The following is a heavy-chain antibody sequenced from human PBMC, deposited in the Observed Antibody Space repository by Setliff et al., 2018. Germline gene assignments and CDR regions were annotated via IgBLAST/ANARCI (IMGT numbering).Heavy chain of an antibody. CDR1: GYTFTSYA. CDR3: ARVRGGQRGAMVTQFDY. CDR2: INAGNGNT. D-gene: IGHD5-18*01. J-gene: IGHJ4*02. Sequence: ASVKVSCKASGYTFTSYAMHWVRQAPGQRLEWMGWINAGNGNTKYSQKFQGRVTITRDTSTSTAYMELRSLRSDDTAVYYCARVRGGQRGAMVTQFDYWGQGTLVTVSS. V-gene: IGHV1-3*01.